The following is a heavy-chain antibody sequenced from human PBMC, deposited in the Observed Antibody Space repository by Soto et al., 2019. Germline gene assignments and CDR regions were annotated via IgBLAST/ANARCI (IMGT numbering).Heavy chain of an antibody. CDR3: ARHLTYCSAGSCYSDFPYYGMDV. D-gene: IGHD2-15*01. CDR1: GASITQYY. Sequence: PSETLSLTCTVSGASITQYYWNWIRQSPGKGLEWIVSVSSTESTVYNPSLTSRVTVSLDTSKNQFSLTLNSVTAADTAVYYCARHLTYCSAGSCYSDFPYYGMDVWGQGTTVTVSS. V-gene: IGHV4-59*01. CDR2: VSSTEST. J-gene: IGHJ6*02.